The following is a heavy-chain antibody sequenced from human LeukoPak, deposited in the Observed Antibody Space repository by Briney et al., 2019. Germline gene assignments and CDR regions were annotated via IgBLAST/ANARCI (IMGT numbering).Heavy chain of an antibody. V-gene: IGHV3-21*01. Sequence: GGSLRLSCAASGFTFSSYSMNWVRQAPGRGLEWVSSISNSSSYIYYADSVKGRFTISRDNAKNSLYLQMNSLRAEDTAVYYCARVNDILTGPTYYDAFDIWGQGTMVTVSS. D-gene: IGHD3-9*01. CDR1: GFTFSSYS. J-gene: IGHJ3*02. CDR2: ISNSSSYI. CDR3: ARVNDILTGPTYYDAFDI.